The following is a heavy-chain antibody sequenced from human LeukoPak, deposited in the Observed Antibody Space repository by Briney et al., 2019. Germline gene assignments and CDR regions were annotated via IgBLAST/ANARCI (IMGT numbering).Heavy chain of an antibody. D-gene: IGHD1-26*01. J-gene: IGHJ4*02. V-gene: IGHV3-23*01. CDR2: ISGSGGST. CDR3: AKVTIMVGATTGEFDY. Sequence: PGGSLRLSCAASGFTFSSYAMSWVRQAPGKGLEWVSAISGSGGSTYYADYVKGRFTISRDNSKNTLYLQMNSLRAEDTAVYYCAKVTIMVGATTGEFDYWGQGTLVTVSS. CDR1: GFTFSSYA.